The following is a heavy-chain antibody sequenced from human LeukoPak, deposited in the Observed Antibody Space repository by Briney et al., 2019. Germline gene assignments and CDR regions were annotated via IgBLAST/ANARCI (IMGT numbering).Heavy chain of an antibody. CDR1: GFTFSRHG. V-gene: IGHV3-48*01. CDR2: IATDSSAM. J-gene: IGHJ4*02. D-gene: IGHD5-24*01. CDR3: AGDDYNGNAGTLK. Sequence: PGGSLRLSCAASGFTFSRHGMNWFRQAPGKGLDWVSYIATDSSAMYYADSVRGRFTVSRDNAKNSMYPQMDALRADDTGLYHCAGDDYNGNAGTLKWGQGTLVTVSS.